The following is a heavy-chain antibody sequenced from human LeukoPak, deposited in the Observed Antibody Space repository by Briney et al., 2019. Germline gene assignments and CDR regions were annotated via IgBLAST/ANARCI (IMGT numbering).Heavy chain of an antibody. J-gene: IGHJ6*02. D-gene: IGHD6-19*01. CDR1: GYTFTSYG. CDR3: ARVGVAPEFRSLEKYYYYGMDV. V-gene: IGHV1-18*01. Sequence: GASVKVSCKASGYTFTSYGISWVRQAPGQGLEWMGWISAYNGNTNYAQKLQGRVTMTTDTSTSTAYMELRSLRSDDTAVYYCARVGVAPEFRSLEKYYYYGMDVWGQGTTVTVSS. CDR2: ISAYNGNT.